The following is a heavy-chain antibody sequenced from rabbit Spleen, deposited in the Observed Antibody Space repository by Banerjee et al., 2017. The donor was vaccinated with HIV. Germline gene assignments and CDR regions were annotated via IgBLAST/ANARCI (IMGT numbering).Heavy chain of an antibody. V-gene: IGHV1S7*01. Sequence: QLKESGGGLVQPGGSLKLSCKASGIDFTNYYITWVRQAPGKGLEWIGYIDPFFGTTYYASRVNGRFTISSHNAQNTLYLQLNSLTVADTATYFCTRNANGGWDLWGQGTLVTVS. CDR2: IDPFFGTT. D-gene: IGHD4-1*01. J-gene: IGHJ4*01. CDR3: TRNANGGWDL. CDR1: GIDFTNYY.